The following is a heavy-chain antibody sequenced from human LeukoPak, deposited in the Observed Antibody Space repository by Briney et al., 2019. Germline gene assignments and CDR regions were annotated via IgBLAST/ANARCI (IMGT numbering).Heavy chain of an antibody. Sequence: PGGSLRLSCAASGFNFNKYLMSWVRQAPGKGLEWVSGISDTGTSTYYADSVKGRFTISRDNSKNTLYLQMNSLRAEDTAVYYCARDGRSIAAQDYWGQGTLVTVSS. J-gene: IGHJ4*02. CDR2: ISDTGTST. V-gene: IGHV3-23*01. D-gene: IGHD6-6*01. CDR3: ARDGRSIAAQDY. CDR1: GFNFNKYL.